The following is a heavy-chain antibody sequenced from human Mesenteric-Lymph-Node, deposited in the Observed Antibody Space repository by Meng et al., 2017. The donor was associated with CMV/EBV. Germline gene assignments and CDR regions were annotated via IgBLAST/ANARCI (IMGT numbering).Heavy chain of an antibody. CDR3: ARDRDSYVLPTSYYYYGMDV. CDR1: GFTFSSYA. CDR2: INSDGSIT. Sequence: GESLKISCAASGFTFSSYAMSWVRQGPGKGLVWVSHINSDGSITTYADSVRGRFTISRDNAKNTLYLQMNSLRAEDTAVYYCARDRDSYVLPTSYYYYGMDVWGQGTTVTVSS. J-gene: IGHJ6*02. V-gene: IGHV3-74*01. D-gene: IGHD3-10*02.